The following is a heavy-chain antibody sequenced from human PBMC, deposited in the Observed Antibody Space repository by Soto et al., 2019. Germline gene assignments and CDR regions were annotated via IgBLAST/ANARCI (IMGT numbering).Heavy chain of an antibody. J-gene: IGHJ4*02. CDR1: GSIFRGWG. CDR3: AKVGNSDFLYFFDY. Sequence: PGGSLRLSCAASGSIFRGWGMHWVRQAPGKGLEWVSIIWHDGSEEYYADSVKGRFTISRDNAKNTLYLQMNSLRAEDTAVYYCAKVGNSDFLYFFDYWGQGTLVTVSS. V-gene: IGHV3-33*06. CDR2: IWHDGSEE. D-gene: IGHD3-16*01.